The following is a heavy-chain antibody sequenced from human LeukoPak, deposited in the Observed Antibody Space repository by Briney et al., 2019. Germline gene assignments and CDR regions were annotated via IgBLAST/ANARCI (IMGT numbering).Heavy chain of an antibody. CDR1: GGSISSGGYS. CDR3: ARGGSSGYYTPFDY. CDR2: INHSGST. J-gene: IGHJ4*02. Sequence: SQTLSLTCAVSGGSISSGGYSWSWIRQPPGKGLEWIGEINHSGSTNYNPSLKSRVTISVDTSKNQFSLKLSSVTAADTAVYYCARGGSSGYYTPFDYWGQGTLVTVSS. V-gene: IGHV4-30-2*01. D-gene: IGHD3-3*01.